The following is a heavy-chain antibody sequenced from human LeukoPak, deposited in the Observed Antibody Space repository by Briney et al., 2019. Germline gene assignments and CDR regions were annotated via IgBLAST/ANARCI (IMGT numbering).Heavy chain of an antibody. V-gene: IGHV3-33*08. Sequence: GGSLRLSCAVSGFTFRNYAMNWVRQAPGKGLEWVAIIWYDGSNKYYADSVKGRFTISRDNSKNTLYLQMNSLRAEDTAVYYCARDSSTTVTGAFDIWGQGTMVTVSS. CDR1: GFTFRNYA. CDR3: ARDSSTTVTGAFDI. CDR2: IWYDGSNK. D-gene: IGHD4-17*01. J-gene: IGHJ3*02.